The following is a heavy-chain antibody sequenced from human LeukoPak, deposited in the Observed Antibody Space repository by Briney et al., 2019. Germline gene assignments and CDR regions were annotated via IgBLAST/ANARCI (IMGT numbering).Heavy chain of an antibody. CDR1: GDSISSYY. Sequence: SETLSLTCTVSGDSISSYYWSWVRQPPGKGLEWIGYIYYSGSTNYNPSLKSRVTILVDTSKNQFSLKLSSVTAADTAVYYCARAPFEGDFDYWGQGTLVTVSS. CDR2: IYYSGST. J-gene: IGHJ4*02. CDR3: ARAPFEGDFDY. V-gene: IGHV4-59*01. D-gene: IGHD2/OR15-2a*01.